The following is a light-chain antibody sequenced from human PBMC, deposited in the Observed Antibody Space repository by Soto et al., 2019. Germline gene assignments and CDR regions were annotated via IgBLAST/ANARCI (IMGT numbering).Light chain of an antibody. Sequence: QSVLTQPPSASGTHGQRVTISGYGSSSNIGGRSVNWYQHLPGTAPKLLIYTNSRRPSGVPDRFSGSKSGTSASLTISGPQSEDEAYYYCAAWDYGLSAYVFGTGTQLNVL. CDR2: TNS. J-gene: IGLJ1*01. CDR3: AAWDYGLSAYV. CDR1: SSNIGGRS. V-gene: IGLV1-44*01.